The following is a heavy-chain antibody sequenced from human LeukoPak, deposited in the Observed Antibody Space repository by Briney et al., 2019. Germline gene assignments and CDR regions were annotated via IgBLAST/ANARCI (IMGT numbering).Heavy chain of an antibody. CDR3: ARVPITSPFYFDY. CDR2: IIWGGGST. D-gene: IGHD2-2*01. V-gene: IGHV3-20*04. Sequence: GGSLRLSCTASGFAFDEHGMRWGRQVPGKGLEWVSGIIWGGGSTGYADPLRGRFTISRDNAKNSLYLQMDSLRAEDTAFYYCARVPITSPFYFDYWGQRALVTVSS. J-gene: IGHJ4*02. CDR1: GFAFDEHG.